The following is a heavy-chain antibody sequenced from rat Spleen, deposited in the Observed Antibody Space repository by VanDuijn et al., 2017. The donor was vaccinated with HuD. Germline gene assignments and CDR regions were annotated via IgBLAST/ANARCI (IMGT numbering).Heavy chain of an antibody. CDR3: ASLYSSYSLYYFDY. V-gene: IGHV3-3*01. Sequence: EVQLQESGPGLVKPSQSLSLTCSVTGYSITSSYRWNWIRKFPGNKLEWMGYINSAGSTNYNPSLKSRISITRYTSKNQFLLQVNSVTTEDTATYYCASLYSSYSLYYFDYWGQGVMVTVSS. CDR1: GYSITSSYR. D-gene: IGHD1-2*01. J-gene: IGHJ2*01. CDR2: INSAGST.